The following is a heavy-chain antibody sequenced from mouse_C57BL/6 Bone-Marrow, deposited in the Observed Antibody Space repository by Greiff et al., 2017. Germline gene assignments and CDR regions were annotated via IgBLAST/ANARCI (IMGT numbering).Heavy chain of an antibody. D-gene: IGHD1-1*01. V-gene: IGHV1-53*01. CDR3: ARMDYYGSIYWYFDV. Sequence: VQLQQPGTELVKPGASVKLSCKASGYTFTSYWMHWVKQRPGQGLEWIGNINPSNGGTNYNEKFKSKATLTVDKSSSTAYMQLSSLTSEDSAVYYCARMDYYGSIYWYFDVWGTGTTVTVSS. J-gene: IGHJ1*03. CDR2: INPSNGGT. CDR1: GYTFTSYW.